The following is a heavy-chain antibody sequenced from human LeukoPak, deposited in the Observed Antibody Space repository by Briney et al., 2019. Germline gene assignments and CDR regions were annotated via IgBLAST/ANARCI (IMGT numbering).Heavy chain of an antibody. Sequence: GASVKVSCKASGYTFTGYYMHWVRQAPGQGLEWMGWINPNSGGTNYAQKFQGRVTMTRDTSISTAYMELSRLRSDDTAVYYCARGVKAAADSFTDYYYMDVWGKGTTVTVSS. V-gene: IGHV1-2*02. CDR3: ARGVKAAADSFTDYYYMDV. CDR2: INPNSGGT. J-gene: IGHJ6*03. D-gene: IGHD6-13*01. CDR1: GYTFTGYY.